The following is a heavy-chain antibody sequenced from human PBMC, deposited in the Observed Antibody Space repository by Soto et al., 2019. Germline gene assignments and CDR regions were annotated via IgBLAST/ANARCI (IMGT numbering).Heavy chain of an antibody. CDR3: GKGGLYGSGSYNDYYYYMDV. D-gene: IGHD3-10*01. J-gene: IGHJ6*03. V-gene: IGHV3-23*01. Sequence: EVQLSESGGGLVQPGGSLRLSCVASGFTFSSYAMSWARQAPGKGLEWVSSISGSGVSTYYTDSVKGRFTISRDNSKNTLDPPINSLRAEDAALYYWGKGGLYGSGSYNDYYYYMDVWGKGTTVTVSS. CDR1: GFTFSSYA. CDR2: ISGSGVST.